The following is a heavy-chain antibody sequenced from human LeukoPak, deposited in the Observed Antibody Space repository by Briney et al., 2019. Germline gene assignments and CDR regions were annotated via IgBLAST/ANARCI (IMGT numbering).Heavy chain of an antibody. D-gene: IGHD3-10*01. J-gene: IGHJ4*02. CDR2: IDWDDDK. CDR1: GFSLSPSGMC. CDR3: ARILYYYGSGSYLVDY. Sequence: SGPALVRPTPTLTLTCTFSGFSLSPSGMCVSWIRQPPGKALEWLARIDWDDDKYYSTSLKTRLTISKDTSKNQVVLTITNMDPVDTATYYCARILYYYGSGSYLVDYWGQGTLVTVSS. V-gene: IGHV2-70*11.